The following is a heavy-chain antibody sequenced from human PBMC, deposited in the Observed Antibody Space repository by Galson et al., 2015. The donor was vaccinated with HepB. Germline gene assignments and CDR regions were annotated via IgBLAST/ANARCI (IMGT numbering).Heavy chain of an antibody. V-gene: IGHV4-39*01. CDR1: GGSITSSSSY. Sequence: ETLSLTCTVSGGSITSSSSYWDWIRQPPGKGLECIGTVYYGGSTYYNPSLKSRVTISVDMSKNQFSLKLSSVTAADTAVYYCARRVSGGRYYFDYWGQGTLVTVSS. CDR2: VYYGGST. CDR3: ARRVSGGRYYFDY. J-gene: IGHJ4*02. D-gene: IGHD6-25*01.